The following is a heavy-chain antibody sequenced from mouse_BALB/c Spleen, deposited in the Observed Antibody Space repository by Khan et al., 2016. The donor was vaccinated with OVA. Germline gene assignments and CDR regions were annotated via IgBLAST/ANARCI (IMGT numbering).Heavy chain of an antibody. Sequence: EVRLQESGPGLVKPSQSLSLTCTVTGYSITSDYAWNWIRQFPGNKLEWMGYITYSGRTSYTPSLKSRFSITRDTSKNQFFLQLNSVTTEDTATYYCVRGRSYWGQGTLVTVSA. D-gene: IGHD3-3*01. CDR1: GYSITSDYA. CDR2: ITYSGRT. J-gene: IGHJ3*01. V-gene: IGHV3-2*02. CDR3: VRGRSY.